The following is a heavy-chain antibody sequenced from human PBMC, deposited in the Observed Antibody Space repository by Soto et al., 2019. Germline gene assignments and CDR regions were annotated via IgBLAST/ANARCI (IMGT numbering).Heavy chain of an antibody. J-gene: IGHJ5*02. CDR2: IYWDDDK. V-gene: IGHV2-5*02. D-gene: IGHD2-15*01. CDR3: AHRREYCSGGSCYSIWFDP. CDR1: GFSLSTSGVG. Sequence: QITLKESGPTLVKPTQTLTLTCTFSGFSLSTSGVGVGWISQPPGKALEWLALIYWDDDKRYSPSLKSRLTITKDTSKNQVVLTMTIMDPVDTATYYCAHRREYCSGGSCYSIWFDPWGQGTLVTVSS.